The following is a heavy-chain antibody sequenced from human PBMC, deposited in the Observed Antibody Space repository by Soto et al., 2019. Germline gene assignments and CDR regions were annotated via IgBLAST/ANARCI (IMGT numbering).Heavy chain of an antibody. CDR3: ARDLGYYECDGYFDY. V-gene: IGHV3-11*01. D-gene: IGHD3-22*01. Sequence: PGGSLRLSCAASGYTFSDNYMSWIRQAPGKGLEWVSYISSSGSIIYYADSVKGRFTISRDNAKNSLYLQMNSLRAEDTAVYYCARDLGYYECDGYFDYWGQVALVTVST. CDR1: GYTFSDNY. CDR2: ISSSGSII. J-gene: IGHJ4*02.